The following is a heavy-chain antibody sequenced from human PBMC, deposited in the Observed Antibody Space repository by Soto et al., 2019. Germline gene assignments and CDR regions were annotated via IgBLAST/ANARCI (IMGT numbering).Heavy chain of an antibody. CDR1: GYTFTSYA. CDR2: INAGNGNT. CDR3: ARVSPFRGTRPIFDY. D-gene: IGHD3-10*01. J-gene: IGHJ4*02. V-gene: IGHV1-3*01. Sequence: GASVKVSCKASGYTFTSYAMHWVRQAPGQRLEWMGWINAGNGNTKYSQKFQGRVTITRDTSASTAYMELSSLRSEDTAVYYCARVSPFRGTRPIFDYWGQGALVTVSS.